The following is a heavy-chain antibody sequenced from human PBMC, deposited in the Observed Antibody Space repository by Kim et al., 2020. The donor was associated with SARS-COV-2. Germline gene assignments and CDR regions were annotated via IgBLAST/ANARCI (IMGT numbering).Heavy chain of an antibody. CDR1: GFTFSSYE. CDR3: AALYSGSYSAPDY. J-gene: IGHJ4*02. CDR2: IAGRGGTI. Sequence: GGSLRLSCAASGFTFSSYEMNWVRQGPGNVWAWVSFIAGRGGTIKYADSVKGRFTISRDTAKNSLYLQMNRLRAEDTAVYYCAALYSGSYSAPDYWGQGTLVTVSS. V-gene: IGHV3-48*03. D-gene: IGHD1-26*01.